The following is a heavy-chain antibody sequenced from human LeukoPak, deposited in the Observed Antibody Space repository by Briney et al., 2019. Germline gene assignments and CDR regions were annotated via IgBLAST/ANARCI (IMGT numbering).Heavy chain of an antibody. V-gene: IGHV3-21*04. CDR1: GFTFSSYS. D-gene: IGHD3-3*01. CDR2: ISSSSSYI. Sequence: SGGSLRLSCAASGFTFSSYSMTWVRQAPGKGLEWVSSISSSSSYIYYADSVKGRFTISRDNAKNSLYLQMNSLRAEDTAVYYCAKEYYDFWSGYYGEYFQHWGQGTLVTVSS. J-gene: IGHJ1*01. CDR3: AKEYYDFWSGYYGEYFQH.